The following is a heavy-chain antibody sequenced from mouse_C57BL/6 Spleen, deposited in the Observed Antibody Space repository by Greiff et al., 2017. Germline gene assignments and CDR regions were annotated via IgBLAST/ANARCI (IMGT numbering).Heavy chain of an antibody. D-gene: IGHD2-4*01. CDR2: ISSGGSYT. V-gene: IGHV5-6*02. J-gene: IGHJ4*01. CDR3: ARLNDDDPTYAMDY. Sequence: EVKLVESGGDLVKPGGSLKLSCAASGFTFSSYGMSWVRQTPDKRLEWVATISSGGSYTYYPDSVKGRCTISRDNAKNTLYLQMSSLKSEDTAMYYGARLNDDDPTYAMDYWGQGTSVTVSS. CDR1: GFTFSSYG.